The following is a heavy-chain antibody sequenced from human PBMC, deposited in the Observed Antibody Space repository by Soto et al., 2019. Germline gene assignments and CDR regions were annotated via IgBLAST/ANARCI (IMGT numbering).Heavy chain of an antibody. J-gene: IGHJ4*02. CDR1: GFTFNTYV. V-gene: IGHV3-23*01. CDR3: ATAYSSAY. D-gene: IGHD3-22*01. CDR2: ISASAGTT. Sequence: EVQLLESGGDLVQTGGSLRLSCAASGFTFNTYVMSWVRQAPGKGLEWVSAISASAGTTFYADSVKGRFTVSRDNSKNTLYLQMNSLRAEDTAVYYCATAYSSAYWGQGTLVNVSS.